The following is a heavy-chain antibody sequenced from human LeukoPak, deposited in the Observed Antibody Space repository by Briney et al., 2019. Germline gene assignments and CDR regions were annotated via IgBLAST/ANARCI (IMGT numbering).Heavy chain of an antibody. CDR2: IDPSSGGS. CDR1: GYTFTTYF. Sequence: ASVKVSCKASGYTFTTYFLHWVRQAPGQGLEWMGIIDPSSGGSTSAQKFQVRVTMTRDMSTSTVYMELSSLTSEDTAVYYCARLRRAVAGRRAFLDYWGQGTLVTVSS. CDR3: ARLRRAVAGRRAFLDY. J-gene: IGHJ4*02. D-gene: IGHD6-19*01. V-gene: IGHV1-46*01.